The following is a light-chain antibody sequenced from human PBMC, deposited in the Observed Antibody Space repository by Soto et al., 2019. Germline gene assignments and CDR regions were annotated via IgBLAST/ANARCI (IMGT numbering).Light chain of an antibody. CDR1: SGHSSYA. J-gene: IGLJ3*02. CDR2: LNSDGSH. V-gene: IGLV4-69*01. CDR3: QTWGTGGV. Sequence: QTVVTQSPSASASLGASVKLTCTLSSGHSSYAIAWYQQQPEKGPRYLMKLNSDGSHSKGDGIPDRFSGSSSGAERYLTISSLQSEDEADYYCQTWGTGGVFGGGTKLTVL.